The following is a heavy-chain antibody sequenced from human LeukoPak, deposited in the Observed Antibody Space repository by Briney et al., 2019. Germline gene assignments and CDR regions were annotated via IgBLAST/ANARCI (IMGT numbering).Heavy chain of an antibody. V-gene: IGHV3-23*05. Sequence: GGSLRLSCAASGFTFREHSMSWVRQAPGKGLGWVSNIRSNGRDTYYTDSVKGRFTISRDNSQNTVYLEMNSLRAEDTAVYYCAKGGYTTWFDPWGQGTLVTVSS. CDR3: AKGGYTTWFDP. CDR1: GFTFREHS. J-gene: IGHJ5*02. CDR2: IRSNGRDT. D-gene: IGHD2-15*01.